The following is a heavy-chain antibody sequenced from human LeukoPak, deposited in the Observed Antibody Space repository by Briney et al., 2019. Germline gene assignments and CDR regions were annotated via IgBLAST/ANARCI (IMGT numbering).Heavy chain of an antibody. CDR2: INPNSGGT. Sequence: ASVKVSCKASGYTFTGYYMHWARQAPGQGLEWMGWINPNSGGTNYAQKFQGRVTMTRDTSISTAYMELSRLRSDDTAVYYCARQFEKAAAGSDPSYYFDYWGQGTLVTVSS. D-gene: IGHD6-13*01. J-gene: IGHJ4*02. CDR3: ARQFEKAAAGSDPSYYFDY. CDR1: GYTFTGYY. V-gene: IGHV1-2*02.